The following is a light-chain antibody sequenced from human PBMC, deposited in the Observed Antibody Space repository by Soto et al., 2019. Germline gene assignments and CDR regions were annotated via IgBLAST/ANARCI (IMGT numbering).Light chain of an antibody. V-gene: IGKV1-5*03. Sequence: DIQMTQSPSTLSASVGDRVTITCRASQSINSWLAWYQQKPGKAPKLLIYRASSLQTGVPSRFSGSESGTEFTLIISSLQPDDVATYYCQQYSGYPWTFGQGTKVDIK. CDR2: RAS. CDR3: QQYSGYPWT. J-gene: IGKJ1*01. CDR1: QSINSW.